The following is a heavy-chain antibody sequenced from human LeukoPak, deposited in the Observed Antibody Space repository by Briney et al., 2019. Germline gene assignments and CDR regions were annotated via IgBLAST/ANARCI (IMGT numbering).Heavy chain of an antibody. CDR3: ARDSSIIVVVTVGTDYFDY. Sequence: GRSLRLSCAASGFTFSSYAMHWVRQAPGKGLEWVAVISYDGSNKYYADSVKGRFTISRDNSKNTLYLQMNSLRAEVTAVYYCARDSSIIVVVTVGTDYFDYWGQGTLVTVSS. J-gene: IGHJ4*02. CDR1: GFTFSSYA. CDR2: ISYDGSNK. D-gene: IGHD2-21*02. V-gene: IGHV3-30*01.